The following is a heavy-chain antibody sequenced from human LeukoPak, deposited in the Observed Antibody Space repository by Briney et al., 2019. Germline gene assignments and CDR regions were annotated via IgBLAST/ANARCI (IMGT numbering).Heavy chain of an antibody. V-gene: IGHV1-2*02. CDR3: ARAPMGAAALY. J-gene: IGHJ4*02. Sequence: GASVKVSCKASGYTFTGYYMHWVRQAPGQGLEWMGWMNPVSGNAGSAQKFQGRVTLTRDTSISIAYMELSSLRSDDTAFYYCARAPMGAAALYWGQGTLVTVSS. CDR2: MNPVSGNA. CDR1: GYTFTGYY. D-gene: IGHD6-13*01.